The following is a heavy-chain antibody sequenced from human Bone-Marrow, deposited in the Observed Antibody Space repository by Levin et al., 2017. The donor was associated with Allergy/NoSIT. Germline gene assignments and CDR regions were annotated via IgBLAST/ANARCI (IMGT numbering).Heavy chain of an antibody. CDR3: YGSRSCSGVDV. CDR2: IVPKSNGGTV. V-gene: IGHV3-15*07. D-gene: IGHD3-10*01. J-gene: IGHJ6*02. Sequence: GESLKISCAASGFTFSNAYMHWVRQAPGKGLEWVGRIVPKSNGGTVDYAAPGNGRFSISRDDSKTTLYLQLSSLKTDDTALYYCYGSRSCSGVDVWGQGTTVTVSS. CDR1: GFTFSNAY.